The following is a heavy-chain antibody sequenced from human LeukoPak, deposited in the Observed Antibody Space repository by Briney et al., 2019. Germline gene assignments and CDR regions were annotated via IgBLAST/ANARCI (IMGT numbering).Heavy chain of an antibody. CDR2: IRSSSSDI. J-gene: IGHJ4*02. CDR1: GFTFSSYS. Sequence: PGGSLRLSCAASGFTFSSYSMNWVRQAPGKGVEWVSFIRSSSSDIYYADSVKGRFTISRDNAKNSLYLQMDSLRAEDTAVYYCARVRSGSLDYWGQGTLVTVSS. CDR3: ARVRSGSLDY. D-gene: IGHD1-26*01. V-gene: IGHV3-21*01.